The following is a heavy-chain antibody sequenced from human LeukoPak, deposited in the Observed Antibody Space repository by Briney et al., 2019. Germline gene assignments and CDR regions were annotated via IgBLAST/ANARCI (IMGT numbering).Heavy chain of an antibody. Sequence: GGSLRLSCAASGFTFSSYAMYWVRQAPGKRLEWVSVVRGSGGTTYYADSVKGRFTISRDNSKNTLYLQMNSLRAEDTAVYYCARAIAVAGDYWGQGTLVTVSS. V-gene: IGHV3-23*01. CDR2: VRGSGGTT. D-gene: IGHD6-19*01. CDR3: ARAIAVAGDY. CDR1: GFTFSSYA. J-gene: IGHJ4*02.